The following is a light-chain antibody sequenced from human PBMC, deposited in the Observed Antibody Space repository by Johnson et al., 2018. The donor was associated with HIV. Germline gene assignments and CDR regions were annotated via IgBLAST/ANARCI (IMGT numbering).Light chain of an antibody. CDR2: DNN. CDR1: SCDIGNNY. CDR3: GTWDTRLSGGHG. Sequence: QSVLTQPPSVSAAPGQKVTISCSGSSCDIGNNYVSCHQQLPGTAPKLLIYDNNKRPSGIPDRISGSKSGTSATLGITGLQTGDEADYYCGTWDTRLSGGHGFGTGTKVTGL. J-gene: IGLJ1*01. V-gene: IGLV1-51*01.